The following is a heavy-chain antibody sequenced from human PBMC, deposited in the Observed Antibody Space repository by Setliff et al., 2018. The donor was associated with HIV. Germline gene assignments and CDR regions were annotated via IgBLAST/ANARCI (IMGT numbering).Heavy chain of an antibody. V-gene: IGHV4-38-2*01. J-gene: IGHJ4*02. D-gene: IGHD2-2*01. Sequence: PSETLSLTCAASGYSISSGYYWGWIRQPPGKGLEWIGSTYNSGSTYYNPSLKSRVTISVDTSKNQFSLKLSSVTAADTAVYYCTRQPTYCSSTSCYGGDFDYWGQGTLVTVSS. CDR3: TRQPTYCSSTSCYGGDFDY. CDR2: TYNSGST. CDR1: GYSISSGYY.